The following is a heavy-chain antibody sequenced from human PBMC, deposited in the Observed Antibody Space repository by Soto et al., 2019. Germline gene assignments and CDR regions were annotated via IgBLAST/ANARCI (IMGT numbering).Heavy chain of an antibody. CDR3: ARYAIGYCSGGSCQYYYYMDV. V-gene: IGHV3-30-3*01. CDR2: ISYDGSNK. Sequence: PGGSLRLSCAASGFTFRSYAMHWVRQAPGKGLEWVAVISYDGSNKYYADSVKGRFTISRDNSKNTLYLQMNSLRAADTTVYYCARYAIGYCSGGSCQYYYYMDVWGKGTTVTVSS. CDR1: GFTFRSYA. D-gene: IGHD2-15*01. J-gene: IGHJ6*03.